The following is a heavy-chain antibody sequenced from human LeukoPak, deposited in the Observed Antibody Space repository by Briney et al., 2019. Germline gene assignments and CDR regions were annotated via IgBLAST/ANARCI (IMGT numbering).Heavy chain of an antibody. V-gene: IGHV3-23*01. J-gene: IGHJ4*02. CDR3: AKDEIQWLLQGGAFDY. Sequence: GGSLRLSCAASGFTFSSYAMSWVRQAPGKGLGWVSAISGSGGSTYYADSVKGRFTISRDNSKNTLYLQMNSLRAEDTAVYYCAKDEIQWLLQGGAFDYWGQGTLVTVSS. D-gene: IGHD3-22*01. CDR1: GFTFSSYA. CDR2: ISGSGGST.